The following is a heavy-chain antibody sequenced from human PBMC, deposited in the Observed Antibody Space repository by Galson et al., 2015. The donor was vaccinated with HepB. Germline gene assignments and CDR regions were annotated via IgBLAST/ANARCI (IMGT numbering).Heavy chain of an antibody. J-gene: IGHJ4*02. CDR2: ISSSSSTI. Sequence: SLRLSCAASGFTFSSYSMNWVRQAPGKGLEWVSYISSSSSTIYYADSVKGRFTISRDNAKNSLYLQMNSLRAEDTAVYYCARDLRLRYFDWLEWAYDYWGQGTLVTVSS. V-gene: IGHV3-48*01. CDR3: ARDLRLRYFDWLEWAYDY. D-gene: IGHD3-9*01. CDR1: GFTFSSYS.